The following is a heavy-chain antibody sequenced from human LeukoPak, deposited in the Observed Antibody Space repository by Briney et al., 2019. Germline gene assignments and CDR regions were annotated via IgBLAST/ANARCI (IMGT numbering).Heavy chain of an antibody. V-gene: IGHV3-23*01. J-gene: IGHJ4*02. D-gene: IGHD3-10*01. CDR3: AKGFNYYASGSHFDS. CDR2: IIGSGRST. Sequence: GGSLRLSCAASGFTFNSYVMNWVRQAPGKGLEWVSGIIGSGRSTYYADSVKGRFSISRDNSKSTVYLQMNSLRVEDTAVYFCAKGFNYYASGSHFDSWGQGTLVTVSS. CDR1: GFTFNSYV.